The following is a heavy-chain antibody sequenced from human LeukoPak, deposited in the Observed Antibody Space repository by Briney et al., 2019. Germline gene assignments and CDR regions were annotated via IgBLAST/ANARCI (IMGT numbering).Heavy chain of an antibody. CDR3: ARERFGITMVRGVIDY. Sequence: PSETLSLTCAVSGGSISSSNWWSWVRQPPGKGLEWIGEIYHSGSTNYNPSLKSRVTISVDKSKNQFSLKLSSVTAADTAVYYCARERFGITMVRGVIDYWGQGTLVTVSS. CDR1: GGSISSSNW. CDR2: IYHSGST. J-gene: IGHJ4*02. D-gene: IGHD3-10*01. V-gene: IGHV4-4*02.